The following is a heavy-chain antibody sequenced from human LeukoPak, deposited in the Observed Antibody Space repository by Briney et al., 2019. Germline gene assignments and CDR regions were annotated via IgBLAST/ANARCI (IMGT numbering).Heavy chain of an antibody. CDR2: IIPILGIA. J-gene: IGHJ6*02. CDR1: GGTFSSYA. CDR3: ATGTYDFWSGTSLSNYYYYGMDV. V-gene: IGHV1-69*04. D-gene: IGHD3-3*01. Sequence: SVKVSCKASGGTFSSYAISWVRQAPGQGLEWMGRIIPILGIANYAQKFQGRVTMTEDTSTDTAYMELSSLRSEDTAVYYCATGTYDFWSGTSLSNYYYYGMDVWGQGTTVTVSS.